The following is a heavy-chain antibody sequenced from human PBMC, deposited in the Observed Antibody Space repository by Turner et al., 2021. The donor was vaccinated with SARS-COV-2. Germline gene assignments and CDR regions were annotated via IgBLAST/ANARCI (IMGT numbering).Heavy chain of an antibody. CDR1: GYTFAGYY. CDR3: ARSVSWLQSLTVDY. CDR2: INPNSGGT. V-gene: IGHV1-2*02. Sequence: QVQLVQSGAEVKKPGASVNVSCKASGYTFAGYYIHWVRQAPGQGLKWMGWINPNSGGTNYAQRFQGRVTMTGDTSISTAYMELSTLRSDDTAVYYCARSVSWLQSLTVDYWGQGTLVTVSS. J-gene: IGHJ4*02. D-gene: IGHD5-12*01.